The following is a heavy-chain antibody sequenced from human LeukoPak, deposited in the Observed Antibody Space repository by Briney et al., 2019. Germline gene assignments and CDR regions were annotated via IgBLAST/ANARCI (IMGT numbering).Heavy chain of an antibody. V-gene: IGHV4-59*12. J-gene: IGHJ5*02. CDR2: IYYSGST. D-gene: IGHD2-21*02. CDR3: ARGLPYCGGDCYWNWFDP. Sequence: SETLSLTCTVSGGSISSYYWSWIQQPPGKGLEWIGYIYYSGSTNYNPSLKSRVTISVDTSKNQFSLKLSSVTAADTAVYYCARGLPYCGGDCYWNWFDPWGQGTLVTVSS. CDR1: GGSISSYY.